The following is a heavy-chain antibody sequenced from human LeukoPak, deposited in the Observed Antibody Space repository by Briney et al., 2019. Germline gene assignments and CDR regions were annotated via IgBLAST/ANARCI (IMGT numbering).Heavy chain of an antibody. J-gene: IGHJ5*02. V-gene: IGHV3-53*01. CDR2: IYSGGST. Sequence: GGSLRLSCAASGFTVGSNYMSWVRQAPGKGLEWVSVIYSGGSTYYADSVKGRFTISRDNSKNTLYLQMNSLRAEDTAVYYCARAAAGDGSEFDPWGQGTLVTVSS. CDR1: GFTVGSNY. D-gene: IGHD7-27*01. CDR3: ARAAAGDGSEFDP.